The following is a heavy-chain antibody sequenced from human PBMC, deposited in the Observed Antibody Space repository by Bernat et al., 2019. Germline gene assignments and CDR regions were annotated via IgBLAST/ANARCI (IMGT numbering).Heavy chain of an antibody. J-gene: IGHJ3*02. Sequence: EVQLLESGGGLVQPGGSLRLSCAASGFTFSSYAMSWVRQAPGKGLEWVSAISGSGGSTYYADSVKGRFTISRDNSKNTLYLQMNSLRAEDTAVYYCQRTQLLLGAFDIWGQETMVTVSS. CDR2: ISGSGGST. CDR1: GFTFSSYA. CDR3: QRTQLLLGAFDI. D-gene: IGHD2-2*01. V-gene: IGHV3-23*01.